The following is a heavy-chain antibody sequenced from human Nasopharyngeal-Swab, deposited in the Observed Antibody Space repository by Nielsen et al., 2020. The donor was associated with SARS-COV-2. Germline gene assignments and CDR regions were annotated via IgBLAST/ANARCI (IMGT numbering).Heavy chain of an antibody. CDR2: INPSGGST. D-gene: IGHD1-26*01. Sequence: WVRQAPGQGLECMGIINPSGGSTSYAQKFQGRVTMTRDTSTSTVYMELSSLGSEDTAVYYCAREIVGASYYYYGMDVWGQGTTVTVSS. CDR3: AREIVGASYYYYGMDV. V-gene: IGHV1-46*01. J-gene: IGHJ6*02.